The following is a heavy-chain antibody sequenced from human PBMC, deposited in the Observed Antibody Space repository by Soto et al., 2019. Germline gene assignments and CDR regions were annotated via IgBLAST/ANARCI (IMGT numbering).Heavy chain of an antibody. D-gene: IGHD5-18*01. CDR2: ILYSGST. V-gene: IGHV4-59*12. J-gene: IGHJ4*02. CDR3: ARGGVTGVVYFDY. CDR1: GASISSYY. Sequence: SETLSLTCSVSGASISSYYWSWIRQPPGKGLEWIGYILYSGSTNYSPSLKSRVTMSVDRSKNQVSLKLSSVTAADTAVYYCARGGVTGVVYFDYWGQGTLVTVSS.